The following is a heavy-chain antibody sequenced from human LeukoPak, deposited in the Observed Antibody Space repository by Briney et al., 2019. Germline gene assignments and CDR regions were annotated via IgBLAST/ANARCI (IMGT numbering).Heavy chain of an antibody. CDR3: ASGSGARYYGMDV. CDR1: GGSISSYY. D-gene: IGHD2-15*01. V-gene: IGHV4-59*12. CDR2: IYHSGST. Sequence: SETLSLTCTVSGGSISSYYWSWIRQPPGKGLEWIGYIYHSGSTYYNPSLKSRVTISVDRSKNQFSLKLSSVTAADTAVYYCASGSGARYYGMDVWGQGTTVTVSS. J-gene: IGHJ6*02.